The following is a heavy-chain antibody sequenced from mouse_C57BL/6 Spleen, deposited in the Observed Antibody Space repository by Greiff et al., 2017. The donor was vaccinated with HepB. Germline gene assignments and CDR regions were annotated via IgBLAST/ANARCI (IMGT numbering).Heavy chain of an antibody. CDR1: GYTFTSYW. J-gene: IGHJ2*01. Sequence: QVQLQQPGAELVKPGASVKLSCKASGYTFTSYWMHWVKQRPGQGLEWIGMIHPKSGSTNYNEKFKSKATLTVDKSSSTAYMQLSSLTSEDSAVYYCARPVVALDDWGQGTTLTVSS. V-gene: IGHV1-64*01. CDR3: ARPVVALDD. CDR2: IHPKSGST. D-gene: IGHD1-1*01.